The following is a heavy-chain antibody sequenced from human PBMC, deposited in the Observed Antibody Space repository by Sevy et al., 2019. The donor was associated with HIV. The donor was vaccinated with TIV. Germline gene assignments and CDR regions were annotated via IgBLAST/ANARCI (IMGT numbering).Heavy chain of an antibody. CDR3: ARGRGANLFGSAFDI. J-gene: IGHJ3*02. D-gene: IGHD3-10*01. Sequence: GGSLRLSCAASGFTFSNYAMNWVRQAPGKGLEWVSGISGSGGSGDKTNYADSVKGRFTISRDDSKNSLYLQLNSLRAEDTAVYYCARGRGANLFGSAFDIWGQGAMVTVSS. CDR1: GFTFSNYA. V-gene: IGHV3-23*01. CDR2: ISGSGGSGDKT.